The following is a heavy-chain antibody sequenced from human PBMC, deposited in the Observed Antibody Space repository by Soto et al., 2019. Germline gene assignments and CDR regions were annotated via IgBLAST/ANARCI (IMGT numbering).Heavy chain of an antibody. CDR2: FYWNDDK. CDR1: GFSLTTSGVA. D-gene: IGHD2-21*02. Sequence: QITLTETGPTLVTPTQTLTLTCSFSGFSLTTSGVAVGWFRQPPGKAPEWLALFYWNDDKRYSPSLRSRLTFTGDSAKNQVVLTLANVDPVDSGTYYCAHRPTSTDDFYVDYWGQGTLVTVSS. J-gene: IGHJ4*02. V-gene: IGHV2-5*01. CDR3: AHRPTSTDDFYVDY.